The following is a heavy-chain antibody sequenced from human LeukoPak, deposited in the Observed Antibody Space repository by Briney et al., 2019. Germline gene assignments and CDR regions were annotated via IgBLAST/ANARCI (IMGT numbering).Heavy chain of an antibody. CDR3: ARATEEGSYAYFAY. J-gene: IGHJ4*02. D-gene: IGHD1-26*01. V-gene: IGHV4-59*11. CDR1: GRSIRSHY. CDR2: IYFSANT. Sequence: SDTLSLTCTVSGRSIRSHYWSWIRHPPGEGLGWMGYIYFSANTNYNPSLKSGVTISIETSKNQFSLKLTTVTTAYTAVYHCARATEEGSYAYFAYWGRGTLVTVSS.